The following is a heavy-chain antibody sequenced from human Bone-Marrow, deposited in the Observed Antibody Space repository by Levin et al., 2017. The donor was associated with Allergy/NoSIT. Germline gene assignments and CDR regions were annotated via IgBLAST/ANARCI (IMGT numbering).Heavy chain of an antibody. CDR3: ARGVPTVPAAPGQYYYYYYGMDV. Sequence: GSLRLSCAVYGGSFSGYYWSWIRQPPGKGLEWIGEINHSGSTNYNPSLKSRVTISVDTSKNQFSLKLSSVTAADTAVYYCARGVPTVPAAPGQYYYYYYGMDVWGQGTTVTVSS. V-gene: IGHV4-34*01. CDR2: INHSGST. D-gene: IGHD2-2*01. J-gene: IGHJ6*02. CDR1: GGSFSGYY.